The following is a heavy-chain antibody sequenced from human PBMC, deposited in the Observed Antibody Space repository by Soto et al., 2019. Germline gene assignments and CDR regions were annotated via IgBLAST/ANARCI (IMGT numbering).Heavy chain of an antibody. Sequence: EVQLVESGGGLVQPGESLRLSCAASGFTFSTYWMHWVRQAPGKGLVWVSRIKSDGSSTTYADSVKGRFTISRDTAKHTLHLQMTSLRVEDTAVYYCACDPDSYGYSWFDAWGQGTLVTLSS. V-gene: IGHV3-74*01. CDR1: GFTFSTYW. CDR3: ACDPDSYGYSWFDA. J-gene: IGHJ5*02. CDR2: IKSDGSST. D-gene: IGHD5-18*01.